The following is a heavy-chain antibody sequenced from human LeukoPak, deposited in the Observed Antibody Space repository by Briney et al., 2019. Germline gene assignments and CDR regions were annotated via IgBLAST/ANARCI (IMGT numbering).Heavy chain of an antibody. Sequence: GGSLRLSCAASGFTFSSYGMHWVRQAPGKGLEWVAVISNDGSKKYSADSVKGRFTISRDNAKNSLYLQMSNLRAEDTAVYFCARGGGLDVWGQGATVTVSS. J-gene: IGHJ6*02. V-gene: IGHV3-30*03. CDR2: ISNDGSKK. CDR3: ARGGGLDV. D-gene: IGHD3-16*01. CDR1: GFTFSSYG.